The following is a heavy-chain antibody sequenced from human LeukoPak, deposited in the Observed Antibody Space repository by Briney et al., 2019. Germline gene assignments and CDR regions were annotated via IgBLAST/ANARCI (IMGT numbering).Heavy chain of an antibody. CDR2: ISSSATYI. J-gene: IGHJ3*02. Sequence: KPGGSLRLSCAASGFTFSRYTMNWVRQAPGKGLEWVSSISSSATYIYNADSVKGRFTISRDNSKNTLYLQMNSLRAEDTAVYYCARDGPGIAAIDAFDIWGQGTMVTVSS. CDR1: GFTFSRYT. CDR3: ARDGPGIAAIDAFDI. V-gene: IGHV3-21*04. D-gene: IGHD6-13*01.